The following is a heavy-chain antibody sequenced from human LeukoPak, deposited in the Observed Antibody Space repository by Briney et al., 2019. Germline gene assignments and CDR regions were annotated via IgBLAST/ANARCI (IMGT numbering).Heavy chain of an antibody. V-gene: IGHV3-48*01. Sequence: GGSLRLACAASGFTFSSYSMNWVRQAPGKGLEWVSYISSSSSTIYYADSVKGRFTISRDNAKNSLYLQMNSLRAEDTAVYYCARGLTYYYDSSGDYWGQGTPVTVSS. CDR1: GFTFSSYS. J-gene: IGHJ4*02. D-gene: IGHD3-22*01. CDR2: ISSSSSTI. CDR3: ARGLTYYYDSSGDY.